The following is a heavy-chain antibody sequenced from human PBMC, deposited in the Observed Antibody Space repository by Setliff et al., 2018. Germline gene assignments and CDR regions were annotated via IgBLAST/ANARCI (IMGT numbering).Heavy chain of an antibody. V-gene: IGHV3-30*04. CDR3: ARDPGWRTLFYYYYYMDV. Sequence: GGSLRLSCAASGFTFSSYAMHWVRQAPGKGLEWVAVISYDGGNKFYADSVKGRFIISRDNAKNSLYLQMNSLRAEDTAVYYCARDPGWRTLFYYYYYMDVWGKGTTVTVSS. CDR1: GFTFSSYA. CDR2: ISYDGGNK. D-gene: IGHD3-3*01. J-gene: IGHJ6*03.